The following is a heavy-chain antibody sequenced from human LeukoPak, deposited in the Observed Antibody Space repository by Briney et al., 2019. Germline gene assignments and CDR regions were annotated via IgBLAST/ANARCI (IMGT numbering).Heavy chain of an antibody. CDR3: ARDSNQGAWFGELPYFDY. Sequence: TGGSLRLSCAGSGFTFDDHAMSWVRQAPGKGLEWVAVISYDGSNKYYADSVKGRFTISRDNSKNTLYLQMNSLRAEDTAVYYCARDSNQGAWFGELPYFDYWGQGTLVTVSS. CDR2: ISYDGSNK. CDR1: GFTFDDHA. V-gene: IGHV3-30-3*01. D-gene: IGHD3-10*01. J-gene: IGHJ4*02.